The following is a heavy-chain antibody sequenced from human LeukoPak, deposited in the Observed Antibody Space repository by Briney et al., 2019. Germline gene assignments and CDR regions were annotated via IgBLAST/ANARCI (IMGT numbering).Heavy chain of an antibody. J-gene: IGHJ4*02. D-gene: IGHD5-18*01. CDR2: IYYSGST. CDR3: ARLMNTAMAALD. V-gene: IGHV4-39*01. CDR1: GGSITSTNYY. Sequence: SETLSLTCTVSGGSITSTNYYWDWIRQPPGKGLEWIGTIYYSGSTYYNPSLKSRVTISVDTSKNQFSLKLSSVAAADTAVYFCARLMNTAMAALDWGQGTLVTVSS.